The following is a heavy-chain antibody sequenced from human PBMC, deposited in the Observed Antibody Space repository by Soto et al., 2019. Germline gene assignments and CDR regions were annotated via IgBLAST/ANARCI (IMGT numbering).Heavy chain of an antibody. V-gene: IGHV1-3*01. CDR2: INAGNGNT. D-gene: IGHD6-13*01. J-gene: IGHJ4*02. CDR1: GYTFTSYA. CDR3: ARDLAAAAYFDY. Sequence: GASVKVSCKASGYTFTSYAMHWVRQAPGQRLEWMGWINAGNGNTKYSQKFQGRVTITRDTSASTAYMELSSLRSEDTAVYYCARDLAAAAYFDYWGQGTLVTVSS.